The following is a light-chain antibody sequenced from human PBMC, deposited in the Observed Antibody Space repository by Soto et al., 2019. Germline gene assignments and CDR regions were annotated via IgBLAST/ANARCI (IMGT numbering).Light chain of an antibody. J-gene: IGKJ3*01. Sequence: IRLTQYPSSLSASTGDRATISCRASQGISSYLAWYQQQPGKAPQLLIYAASTLQSGVPSRFSGSGSGTAYTLTISCLQSEDFATYYCQQYYSYPLTFGRGTKVDI. CDR1: QGISSY. V-gene: IGKV1-8*01. CDR3: QQYYSYPLT. CDR2: AAS.